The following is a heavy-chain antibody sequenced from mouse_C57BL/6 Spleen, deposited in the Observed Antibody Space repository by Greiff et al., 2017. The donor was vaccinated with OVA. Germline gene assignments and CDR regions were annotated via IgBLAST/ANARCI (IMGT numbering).Heavy chain of an antibody. CDR3: ASVRDYGYDAAWFAY. V-gene: IGHV14-3*01. D-gene: IGHD2-2*01. J-gene: IGHJ3*01. Sequence: EVQLQQSVAELVRPGASVKLSCTASGFNIKNTYMHWVKQRPEQGLEWIGRIDPANGNTKYAPKFQGKATITADTSSNTAYLQLSSLTSEDTAIYYCASVRDYGYDAAWFAYWGQGTLVTVSA. CDR1: GFNIKNTY. CDR2: IDPANGNT.